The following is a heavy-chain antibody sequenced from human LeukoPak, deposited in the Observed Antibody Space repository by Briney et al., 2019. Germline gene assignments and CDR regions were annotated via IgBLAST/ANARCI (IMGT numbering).Heavy chain of an antibody. CDR1: GFTFSSYA. CDR3: AKGQAVTSLISY. D-gene: IGHD4-17*01. J-gene: IGHJ4*02. V-gene: IGHV3-30-3*01. Sequence: PGGSLRLSCAASGFTFSSYAMHWVRQAPGKGLEWVAVISYDGSNKYYADSVKGRFTISRDNSKNTLYLQMNSLRAEDTAVYYCAKGQAVTSLISYWGQGTLVTVSS. CDR2: ISYDGSNK.